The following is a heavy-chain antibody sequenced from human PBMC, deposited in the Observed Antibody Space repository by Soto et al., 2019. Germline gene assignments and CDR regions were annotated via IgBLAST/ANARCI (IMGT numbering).Heavy chain of an antibody. CDR1: GYTFTSYG. CDR2: ISAYNGNT. Sequence: ASVKVSCKASGYTFTSYGISWVRQAPGQGLEWMGWISAYNGNTNYAQKLQGRVTMTTDTSTSTAYMELRSLRSDDTAVYYCARDVAYYYDSSGYYCDYWGQGTRVTAPQ. V-gene: IGHV1-18*04. CDR3: ARDVAYYYDSSGYYCDY. D-gene: IGHD3-22*01. J-gene: IGHJ4*02.